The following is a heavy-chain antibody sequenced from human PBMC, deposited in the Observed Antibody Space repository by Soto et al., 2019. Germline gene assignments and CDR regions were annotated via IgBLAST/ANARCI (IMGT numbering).Heavy chain of an antibody. Sequence: EVQLVESGGGLVKPVGSLRLSCAASGFSFSSYNMNWVRQTPGKGLGWVASIRTTSSYIHYADSVKGRFTISRDNAKNSLYLQMDSLRAEDTAVYYCARVLAAAMNNYYYAMDVWGQGTTVTVSS. D-gene: IGHD2-2*01. V-gene: IGHV3-21*01. CDR3: ARVLAAAMNNYYYAMDV. CDR1: GFSFSSYN. CDR2: IRTTSSYI. J-gene: IGHJ6*02.